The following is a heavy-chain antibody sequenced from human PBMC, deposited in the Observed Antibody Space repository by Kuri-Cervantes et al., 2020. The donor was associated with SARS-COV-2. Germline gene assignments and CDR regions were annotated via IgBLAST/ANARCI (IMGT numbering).Heavy chain of an antibody. Sequence: GESLKISCAASGFTFSSYAMNWVRQAPGKGLEWVPTISGSGGTTFYADSVKGRFTISRDNSKNTLYLQMNSLRAEDTAVYYCAKDRNLDVVVVPAAWGQGSLVTVSS. D-gene: IGHD2-15*01. CDR1: GFTFSSYA. V-gene: IGHV3-23*01. CDR3: AKDRNLDVVVVPAA. CDR2: ISGSGGTT. J-gene: IGHJ5*02.